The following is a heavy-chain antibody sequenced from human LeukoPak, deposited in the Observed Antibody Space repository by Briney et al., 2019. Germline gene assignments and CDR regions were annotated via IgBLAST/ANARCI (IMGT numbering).Heavy chain of an antibody. V-gene: IGHV4-59*01. D-gene: IGHD6-13*01. Sequence: KTSETLSLTCTVSGGSISSYYWSWIRQPPGKGLEWIGYIYYSGSTNYNPSLKSRVTISVDTSKNQFSLKLSSVTAADTAVYYCARSGYSSPVGRFDPWGQGTLVTVSS. CDR1: GGSISSYY. CDR2: IYYSGST. J-gene: IGHJ5*02. CDR3: ARSGYSSPVGRFDP.